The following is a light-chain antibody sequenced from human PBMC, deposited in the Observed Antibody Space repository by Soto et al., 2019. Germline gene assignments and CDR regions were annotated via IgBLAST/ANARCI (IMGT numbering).Light chain of an antibody. CDR1: QSISSY. CDR3: QQSYSTPLI. CDR2: AAS. V-gene: IGKV1-39*01. Sequence: DIQMTQSPSSLSASVGDRVTITCRASQSISSYLNWYQQKPGKAPKLLIYAASSLQSGVPSRFSGSGSRTDFTLTISSLQPEDFATYYCQQSYSTPLIFGGGTKVVIK. J-gene: IGKJ4*01.